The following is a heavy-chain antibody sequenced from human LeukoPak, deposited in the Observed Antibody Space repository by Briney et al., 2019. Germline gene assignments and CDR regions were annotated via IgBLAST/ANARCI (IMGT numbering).Heavy chain of an antibody. V-gene: IGHV1-69*13. D-gene: IGHD6-13*01. CDR1: EGTFGSSA. J-gene: IGHJ4*02. Sequence: ASVKFSCKALEGTFGSSAINWWRQAPGQGLEWMGGIIPIFGTANYAQKFQGRVTITADESTSTAYMELSSLRSEDTAVYYCARSNIAAAGKFDYWGQGTLVTVSS. CDR3: ARSNIAAAGKFDY. CDR2: IIPIFGTA.